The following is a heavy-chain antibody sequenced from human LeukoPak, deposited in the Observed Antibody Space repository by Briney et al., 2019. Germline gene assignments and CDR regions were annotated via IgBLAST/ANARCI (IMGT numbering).Heavy chain of an antibody. Sequence: SETLSLTCTVSGGSISSYYWSWTRQPPGRGLEWIGYIYYSGSTNYNPSLKSRVTISVDTSKNQFSLKLSSVTAADTAVYYCARFQSGYPYDYWGQGTLVTVSS. J-gene: IGHJ4*02. CDR1: GGSISSYY. D-gene: IGHD3-3*01. V-gene: IGHV4-59*01. CDR2: IYYSGST. CDR3: ARFQSGYPYDY.